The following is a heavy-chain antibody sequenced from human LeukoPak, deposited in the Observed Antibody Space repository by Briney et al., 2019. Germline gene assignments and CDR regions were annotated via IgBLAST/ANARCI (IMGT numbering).Heavy chain of an antibody. D-gene: IGHD2-21*01. CDR2: INHSGST. Sequence: SETLSLTCAVYGGSFSGYYWSWICQPPGKGLEWIGEINHSGSTNYNPSLKSRVTISVDTSKNQFSLKLSSVTAADTAVYYCARARSDPRAIEYRGQGTLVTVSS. CDR1: GGSFSGYY. V-gene: IGHV4-34*01. CDR3: ARARSDPRAIEY. J-gene: IGHJ4*02.